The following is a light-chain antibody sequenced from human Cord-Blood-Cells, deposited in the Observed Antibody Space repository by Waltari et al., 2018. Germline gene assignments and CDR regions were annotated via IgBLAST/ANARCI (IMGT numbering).Light chain of an antibody. CDR2: DVS. CDR3: SSYTSSSTLGGV. CDR1: SSDVGGYNY. Sequence: QSALTQPSSVSGSPGQSITISCTGTSSDVGGYNYVSWYQQHTGKAPKLMIYDVSNRPSGVSNRFSGSKSGNTASLTISGLQAEDEADYYCSSYTSSSTLGGVFGTGTKVTVL. V-gene: IGLV2-14*03. J-gene: IGLJ1*01.